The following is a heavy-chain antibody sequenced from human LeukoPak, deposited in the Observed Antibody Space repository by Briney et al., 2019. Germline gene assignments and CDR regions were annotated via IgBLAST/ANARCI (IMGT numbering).Heavy chain of an antibody. Sequence: GGSLRLSCAASGFTVRTYSMNWVRQAPGKGLEWVSSITRSFNNIYYAGSVKGRFTISRDNAENSLYLQMNSLRAEDTAVYYCAKGGELTSYYFDYWGQGTLVTVSS. V-gene: IGHV3-21*01. CDR3: AKGGELTSYYFDY. CDR1: GFTVRTYS. D-gene: IGHD3-10*01. CDR2: ITRSFNNI. J-gene: IGHJ4*02.